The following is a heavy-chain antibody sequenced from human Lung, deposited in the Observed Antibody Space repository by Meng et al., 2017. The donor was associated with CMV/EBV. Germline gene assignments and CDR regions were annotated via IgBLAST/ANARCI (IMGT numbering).Heavy chain of an antibody. CDR2: IPHRGSS. V-gene: IGHV4-4*02. Sequence: QVQLRESGPALVKPSETLSLPCAVSGDSITTHNWWAWVRQPPGKGLEWIGEIPHRGSSAYNPSLKSRVSMSIDKSKNQFSLKLTSVTAADTAVYHCLRRSGGSVWGQGTLVTVSS. J-gene: IGHJ1*01. CDR1: GDSITTHNW. D-gene: IGHD3-10*01. CDR3: LRRSGGSV.